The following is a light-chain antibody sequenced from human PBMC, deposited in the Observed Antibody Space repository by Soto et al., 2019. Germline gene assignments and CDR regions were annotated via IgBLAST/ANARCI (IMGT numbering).Light chain of an antibody. CDR3: HHYDNSPPFP. CDR2: GAS. CDR1: QNIDSRY. J-gene: IGKJ3*01. Sequence: EIVLTQSPGTLSLPPGQRATLTCRTSQNIDSRYLAWYQQKPGQAPRLLMFGASSRAPDIPARFSGSGSGTDFTLTISRLEPEDSAVYYCHHYDNSPPFPFGPGTKVDIK. V-gene: IGKV3-20*01.